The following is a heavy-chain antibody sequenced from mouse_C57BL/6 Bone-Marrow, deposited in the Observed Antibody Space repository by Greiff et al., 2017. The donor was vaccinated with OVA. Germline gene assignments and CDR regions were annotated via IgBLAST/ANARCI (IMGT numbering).Heavy chain of an antibody. CDR3: ARGLFYYEAMDY. J-gene: IGHJ4*01. CDR1: GFTFSSYA. CDR2: ISDGGSYT. V-gene: IGHV5-4*03. Sequence: EVKLVESGGGLVKPGGSLKLSCAASGFTFSSYAMSWVRQTPEKRLEWVATISDGGSYTYYPDNVKGRFTISRDKSKNKPYLQMSHLKSEDTAMYYCARGLFYYEAMDYWGQGTSVTVSS.